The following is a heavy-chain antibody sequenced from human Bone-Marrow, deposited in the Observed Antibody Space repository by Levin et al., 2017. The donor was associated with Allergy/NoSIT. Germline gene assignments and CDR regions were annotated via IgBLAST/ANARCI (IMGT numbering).Heavy chain of an antibody. CDR3: ARVDRDSSTWDGLFDY. J-gene: IGHJ4*02. Sequence: PGESLKISCKASGYTFTSHYMHWVRQAPGQGLEWMGIINPSGGSTTYAQKFQGRVIMTRDTSTSTLYMELSSLRSEDTAVYYCARVDRDSSTWDGLFDYWGQGTLVTVSS. V-gene: IGHV1-46*01. CDR2: INPSGGST. D-gene: IGHD6-13*01. CDR1: GYTFTSHY.